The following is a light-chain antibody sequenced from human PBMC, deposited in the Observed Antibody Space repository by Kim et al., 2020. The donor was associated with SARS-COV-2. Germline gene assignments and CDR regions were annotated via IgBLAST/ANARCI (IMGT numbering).Light chain of an antibody. CDR1: QHVNIDY. J-gene: IGKJ4*01. Sequence: EIVLTQSPGTLSLSPGERATLSCRASQHVNIDYLAWYQQKPGQAPRLLISGESTRAIGIPGRFSVSGSGTDFTLVISGLEPEDSAVYYCQQYDDSRLTFGGGTKVDIK. CDR3: QQYDDSRLT. CDR2: GES. V-gene: IGKV3-20*01.